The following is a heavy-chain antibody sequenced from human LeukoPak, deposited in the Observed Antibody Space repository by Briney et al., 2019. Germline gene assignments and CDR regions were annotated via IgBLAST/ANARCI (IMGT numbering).Heavy chain of an antibody. CDR1: GASISSYY. J-gene: IGHJ6*02. D-gene: IGHD6-13*01. CDR2: ISGDGGST. CDR3: AKDKYSSSWNGMDV. Sequence: PSETLSLTCTVSGASISSYYWSCIRQPPGKGLEWVSFISGDGGSTYYADSVKGRFTISRDNSKNSLYLQMNSLRTEDTALYYCAKDKYSSSWNGMDVWGQGTTVTVSS. V-gene: IGHV3-43*02.